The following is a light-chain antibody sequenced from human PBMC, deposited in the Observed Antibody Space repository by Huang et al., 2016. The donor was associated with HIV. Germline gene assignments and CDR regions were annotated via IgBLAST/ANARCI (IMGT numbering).Light chain of an antibody. V-gene: IGKV3-11*01. CDR2: DAS. CDR1: QSVSSY. J-gene: IGKJ4*01. Sequence: EIVLTQSPATLFFAPGERATLSCRASQSVSSYLAWYQQKPGQAPRRLIYDASNRATGIPARFSGSGSGTDFTLTISSLEPEDFAVYYCQQRSNFPLTFGGGTKVEIK. CDR3: QQRSNFPLT.